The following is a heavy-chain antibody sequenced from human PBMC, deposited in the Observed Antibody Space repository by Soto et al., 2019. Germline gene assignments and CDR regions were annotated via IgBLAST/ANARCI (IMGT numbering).Heavy chain of an antibody. CDR1: GLTLSNYA. J-gene: IGHJ4*02. D-gene: IGHD6-19*01. CDR3: ARVTQAVAADY. CDR2: ISYDGSNR. V-gene: IGHV3-30-3*01. Sequence: QVQLVESGGGVVQPGRSLRLSCAASGLTLSNYAMHWVRQAPGKGLEWVAVISYDGSNRYYADSVKGRFTISRDTSKNTLYLQMNSLRAEDTAVYYCARVTQAVAADYWGQGTLVTVSS.